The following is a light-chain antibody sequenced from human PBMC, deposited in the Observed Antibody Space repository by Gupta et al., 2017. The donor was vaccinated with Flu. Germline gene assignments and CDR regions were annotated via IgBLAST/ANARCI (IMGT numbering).Light chain of an antibody. V-gene: IGLV6-57*01. J-gene: IGLJ3*02. CDR2: EDN. Sequence: NCMLTQPHSVSESPGQTVTISCTRSSGTIANSFVQWYQQRPGSSPTPVIFEDNQRPSGVPDRFSASIAGSSISASLTISELKTEAEADYYCQSYYAAYHVFGGGTKLTVL. CDR3: QSYYAAYHV. CDR1: SGTIANSF.